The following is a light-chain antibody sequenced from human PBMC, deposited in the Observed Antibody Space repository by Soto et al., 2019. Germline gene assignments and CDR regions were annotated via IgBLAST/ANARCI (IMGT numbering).Light chain of an antibody. V-gene: IGKV1-39*01. CDR2: AAS. Sequence: DIQMPKSPYSLSASVGDRFTITCLASQSISSYLNWYQQKPGKAPKLLIYAASSLQSGVPSRFSGSGSGTDFTLTISSLQPEDFATYYCQQSYSTPRTFGQGTKVDIK. J-gene: IGKJ1*01. CDR3: QQSYSTPRT. CDR1: QSISSY.